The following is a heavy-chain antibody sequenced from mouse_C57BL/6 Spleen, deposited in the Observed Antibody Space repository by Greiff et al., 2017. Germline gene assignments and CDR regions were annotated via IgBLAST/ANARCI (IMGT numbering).Heavy chain of an antibody. CDR3: ARRRGDYDDYFDY. D-gene: IGHD2-4*01. V-gene: IGHV1-78*01. Sequence: QVQLQQSDAELVKPGASVKISCKVSGYTFTDHTIHWMKQRPEQGLEWIGYIYPRDGSTKYNEKFKGKDTLTADKSSSTAYMQLNSLTSEDSAVXFCARRRGDYDDYFDYWGQGTTLTVSS. J-gene: IGHJ2*01. CDR1: GYTFTDHT. CDR2: IYPRDGST.